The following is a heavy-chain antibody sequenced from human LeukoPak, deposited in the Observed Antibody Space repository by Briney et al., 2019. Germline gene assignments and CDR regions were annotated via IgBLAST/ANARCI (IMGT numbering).Heavy chain of an antibody. CDR1: GGSISSYY. Sequence: SETLSLTCTVSGGSISSYYWSWIRQPAGKGLEWIGRIYTSGSTNYNPSLESRVTMSVDTSKNQFSLKLSSVTAADTAVYYCARSYGIAARNAFDIWGQGTMVTVSS. V-gene: IGHV4-4*07. CDR3: ARSYGIAARNAFDI. CDR2: IYTSGST. D-gene: IGHD6-6*01. J-gene: IGHJ3*02.